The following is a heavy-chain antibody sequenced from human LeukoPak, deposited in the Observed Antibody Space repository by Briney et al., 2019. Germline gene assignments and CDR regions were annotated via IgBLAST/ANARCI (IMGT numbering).Heavy chain of an antibody. Sequence: GSSVKVSCKASGGTFSSYAISWVRQAPGQGPEWMGVINPSEGSTSYAQKFQGRVTMTRDTSTSTVYMELSSLRSEDTAVYYCARDGGYCSSTSCYNLWFDPWGQGTLVSVSS. CDR3: ARDGGYCSSTSCYNLWFDP. CDR2: INPSEGST. CDR1: GGTFSSYA. V-gene: IGHV1-46*01. D-gene: IGHD2-2*02. J-gene: IGHJ5*02.